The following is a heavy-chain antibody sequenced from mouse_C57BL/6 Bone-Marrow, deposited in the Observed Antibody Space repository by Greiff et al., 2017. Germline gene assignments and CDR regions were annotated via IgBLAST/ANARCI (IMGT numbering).Heavy chain of an antibody. V-gene: IGHV1-69*01. CDR3: AREGYGSSYWYFDV. Sequence: LQESGAELVMPGASVKLSCKASGYTFTSYWMHWVKQRPGQGLEWIGEIDPSDSYTNYNQKFKGKSTLTVDKSSSTAYMQLSSLTSEDSAVYYCAREGYGSSYWYFDVWGTGTTVTVSS. CDR2: IDPSDSYT. D-gene: IGHD1-1*01. J-gene: IGHJ1*03. CDR1: GYTFTSYW.